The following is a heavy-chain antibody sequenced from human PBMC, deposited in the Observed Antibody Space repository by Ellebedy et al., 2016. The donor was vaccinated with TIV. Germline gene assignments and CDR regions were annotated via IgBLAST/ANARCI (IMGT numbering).Heavy chain of an antibody. Sequence: GGSLRLSXAASGLTLGSYTMNWVRQAPGKGLEWVSYISGSGSAIYYADSVKGRFTISRDNAKNSLYLQMNSLRAEDTAVYYCARGGTTAHNYDYWGQGTLVTVSS. CDR1: GLTLGSYT. J-gene: IGHJ4*02. V-gene: IGHV3-48*01. D-gene: IGHD4-17*01. CDR2: ISGSGSAI. CDR3: ARGGTTAHNYDY.